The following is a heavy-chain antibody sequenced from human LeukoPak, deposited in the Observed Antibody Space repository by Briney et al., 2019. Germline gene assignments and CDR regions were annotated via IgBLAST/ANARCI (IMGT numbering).Heavy chain of an antibody. J-gene: IGHJ6*02. Sequence: PSETLSLTCTVSGGSINSGGYYWSWIRQHPGKGLEWLGYIYYRGNTHYNSSLKSRVTISVDTSKNQFSLKLNSVTAADSAVYYCAREDHDYFAMDVRGQGTTVTVSS. CDR1: GGSINSGGYY. CDR2: IYYRGNT. CDR3: AREDHDYFAMDV. V-gene: IGHV4-31*03.